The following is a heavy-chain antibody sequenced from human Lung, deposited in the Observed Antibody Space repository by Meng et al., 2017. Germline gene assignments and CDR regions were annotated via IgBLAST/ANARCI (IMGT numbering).Heavy chain of an antibody. CDR3: TNDRLNH. Sequence: EVKLVESGGGLVPPGGSLRLSCAASGFTFTDHWMHWVRQGPGKGLVWVSRINRDGTKPTYADSVKGRFTISRDNAKNTLYLQMNNLRAEGTAFYYCTNDRLNHWGQGALVTVSS. D-gene: IGHD1-1*01. CDR2: INRDGTKP. V-gene: IGHV3-74*01. J-gene: IGHJ1*01. CDR1: GFTFTDHW.